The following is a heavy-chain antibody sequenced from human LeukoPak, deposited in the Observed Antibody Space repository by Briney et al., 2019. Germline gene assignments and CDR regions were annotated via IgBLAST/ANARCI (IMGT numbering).Heavy chain of an antibody. Sequence: ASVKVSCKASGYTFTSYGISWVRQAPGQGLEWMGWISAYNGNTNYAQKLQGRVTMTTDTSTSTAYMERRSLRSDDTAVYYCARDQYCSGGSCYTEWFDPWGQGTLVTVSS. D-gene: IGHD2-15*01. CDR2: ISAYNGNT. V-gene: IGHV1-18*01. CDR3: ARDQYCSGGSCYTEWFDP. J-gene: IGHJ5*02. CDR1: GYTFTSYG.